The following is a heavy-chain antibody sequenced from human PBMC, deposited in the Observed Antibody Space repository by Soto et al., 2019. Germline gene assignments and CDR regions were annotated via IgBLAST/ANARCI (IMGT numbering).Heavy chain of an antibody. CDR1: GFTFSSYE. CDR2: INSDGNTI. Sequence: GGSLRLSCAASGFTFSSYEMIWVRQAPGKGLEWISYINSDGNTIYYADSVKGRFTISRDSAKNSLYLQMNSLRAEDTAVYYCARDLRVLDYWGQGTLVTVYS. CDR3: ARDLRVLDY. V-gene: IGHV3-48*03. J-gene: IGHJ4*02. D-gene: IGHD3-10*01.